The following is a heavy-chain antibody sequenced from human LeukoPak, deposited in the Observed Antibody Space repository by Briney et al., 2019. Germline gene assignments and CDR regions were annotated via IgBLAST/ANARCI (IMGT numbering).Heavy chain of an antibody. CDR1: GGSISSGDYY. CDR3: ARSYYDILTGYYWYVFDI. D-gene: IGHD3-9*01. Sequence: SQTLSLTCSVSGGSISSGDYYWTWIRQPPGKGLEWIGYIYYSGTTYSNPSLKSRATTSVDPSKNKFSLKLSSVTAADTAVYYCARSYYDILTGYYWYVFDIWGQGTMVTVSS. CDR2: IYYSGTT. J-gene: IGHJ3*02. V-gene: IGHV4-30-4*01.